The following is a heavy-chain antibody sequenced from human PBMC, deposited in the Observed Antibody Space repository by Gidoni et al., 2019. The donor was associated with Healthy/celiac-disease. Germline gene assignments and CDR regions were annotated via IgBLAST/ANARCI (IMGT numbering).Heavy chain of an antibody. CDR3: ARTPLTYYYGSGRWFDP. CDR1: GGSISSSSYY. D-gene: IGHD3-10*01. V-gene: IGHV4-39*01. J-gene: IGHJ5*02. Sequence: QLQLQESGPGLVKPSETLSLTCTVSGGSISSSSYYWGWIRQPPGKGLEWIGSIYYSGSTYYNPSLKSRVTISVDTSKNQFSLKLSSVTAADTAVYYCARTPLTYYYGSGRWFDPWGQGTLVTVSS. CDR2: IYYSGST.